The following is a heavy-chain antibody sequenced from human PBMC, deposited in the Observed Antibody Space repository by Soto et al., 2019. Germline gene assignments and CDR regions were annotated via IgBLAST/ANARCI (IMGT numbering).Heavy chain of an antibody. CDR1: GYTFTGYY. CDR3: ARVRYYDFWSGYYKEWFDP. Sequence: QVQLVQSGAEVKKPGASLKVSCKASGYTFTGYYMHWVRQAPGQGLEWMGWINPNSGGTNYAQKFQGRVTMTRDTSISTAYMELSRLRSDDTAVYYCARVRYYDFWSGYYKEWFDPWGQGTLVTVSS. J-gene: IGHJ5*02. CDR2: INPNSGGT. V-gene: IGHV1-2*02. D-gene: IGHD3-3*01.